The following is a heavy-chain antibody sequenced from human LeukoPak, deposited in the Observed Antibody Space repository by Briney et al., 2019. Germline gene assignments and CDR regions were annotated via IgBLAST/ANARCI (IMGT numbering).Heavy chain of an antibody. CDR3: ARESSNSLDY. CDR2: IYYSGST. V-gene: IGHV4-59*08. J-gene: IGHJ4*02. Sequence: PSETLSLTCTVAGGSISSYYWGWIRQPAGKGLEWIGYIYYSGSTNYNPSLKSRVTISVDTSKNQFSLKVSSVTAADTAVYYCARESSNSLDYWGQGTLVTVSS. CDR1: GGSISSYY. D-gene: IGHD4-11*01.